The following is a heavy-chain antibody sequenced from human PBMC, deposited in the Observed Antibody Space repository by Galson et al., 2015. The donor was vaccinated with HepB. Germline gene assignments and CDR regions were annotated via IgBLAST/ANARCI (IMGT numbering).Heavy chain of an antibody. CDR3: ARGSSGGSVSSWAYFDY. J-gene: IGHJ4*02. CDR1: GFIFSSYS. D-gene: IGHD6-13*01. Sequence: SLRLSCAASGFIFSSYSMHWVRQAPGKGLEWVAVISGAGSVNFYAGFVKGRFTISRDNSKNTLFLQMNSLRPEDTAVYYCARGSSGGSVSSWAYFDYWGQGTLVTVSS. CDR2: ISGAGSVN. V-gene: IGHV3-30-3*01.